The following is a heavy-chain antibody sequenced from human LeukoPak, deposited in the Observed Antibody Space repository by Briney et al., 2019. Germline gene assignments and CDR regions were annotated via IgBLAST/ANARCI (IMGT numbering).Heavy chain of an antibody. V-gene: IGHV4-34*01. Sequence: SETLSLTCAVYGGSFSGYYWSWIRQPPGKGLEWIGEINHSGSTNYNPSLKSRVTISVDTSKNQFSLKLSSVTAADTAVYYCARRFFYSSGWYGFDYWGQGTLVTVSS. CDR3: ARRFFYSSGWYGFDY. CDR2: INHSGST. CDR1: GGSFSGYY. D-gene: IGHD6-19*01. J-gene: IGHJ4*02.